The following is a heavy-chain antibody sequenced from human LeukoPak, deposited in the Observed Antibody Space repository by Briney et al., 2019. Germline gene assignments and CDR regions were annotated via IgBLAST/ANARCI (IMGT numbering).Heavy chain of an antibody. CDR2: IYPGDSDT. CDR1: GYSFTSYW. D-gene: IGHD2-15*01. Sequence: GESLKISCKGSGYSFTSYWIGWVRQMPGKGLEWMGIIYPGDSDTRYSPSFQGQVTISADKSISTAYLQWSSLKASDTAMYYCARLDRYCSGGSCFPDAFVIWGQGTMVTVSS. CDR3: ARLDRYCSGGSCFPDAFVI. V-gene: IGHV5-51*01. J-gene: IGHJ3*02.